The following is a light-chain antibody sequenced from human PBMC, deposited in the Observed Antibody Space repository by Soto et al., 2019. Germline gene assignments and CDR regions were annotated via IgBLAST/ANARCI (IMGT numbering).Light chain of an antibody. Sequence: ESVLTHSPVTLSLSPGERATLSCRASQSISKYLAWYQQKPGQAPRLLIYDASNRAAGIPARFTGSGSGTDFTLTISSLEPEDFAVYYCQQRSNWRGTFGGGTKVDIK. CDR3: QQRSNWRGT. CDR1: QSISKY. J-gene: IGKJ4*01. CDR2: DAS. V-gene: IGKV3-11*01.